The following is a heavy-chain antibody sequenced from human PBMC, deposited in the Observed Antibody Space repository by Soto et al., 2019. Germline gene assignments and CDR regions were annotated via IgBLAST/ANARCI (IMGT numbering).Heavy chain of an antibody. D-gene: IGHD3-9*01. CDR3: AHRPLVVRYFDWPYIDY. J-gene: IGHJ4*02. CDR1: GFSLSTSGVG. CDR2: IYWDDDK. V-gene: IGHV2-5*02. Sequence: SGPTLVNPTQTLTLTCTFSGFSLSTSGVGVGWIRQPPGKALEWLALIYWDDDKRYSPSLKSRLTITKDTSKNQVVLTMTNMDPVDTATYYCAHRPLVVRYFDWPYIDYWGQGTLVTVSS.